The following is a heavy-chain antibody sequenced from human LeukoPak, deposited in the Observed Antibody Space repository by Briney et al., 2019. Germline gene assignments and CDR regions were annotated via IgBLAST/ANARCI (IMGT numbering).Heavy chain of an antibody. D-gene: IGHD3-3*01. Sequence: KSSETLSLTCTVSGDSINNNNYYWAGSASPQGRGWSGLGISNNGRTYYSPSLKSRGTISVDTSNNQFSLKLSSVTAADTAVYYCARITDRTIFGEIMHGFDIWGQGTPVTVSS. J-gene: IGHJ3*02. CDR1: GDSINNNNYY. CDR2: SNNGRT. V-gene: IGHV4-39*01. CDR3: ARITDRTIFGEIMHGFDI.